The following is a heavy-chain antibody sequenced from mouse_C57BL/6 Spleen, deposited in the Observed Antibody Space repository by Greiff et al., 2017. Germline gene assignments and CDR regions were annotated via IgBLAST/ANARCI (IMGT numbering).Heavy chain of an antibody. CDR2: ISAGGSYT. CDR1: GFTFSSYA. CDR3: GTGGGGYQGGFAY. V-gene: IGHV5-4*03. D-gene: IGHD2-2*01. Sequence: EVKLVESGGGLVKPGGSLKLSCAASGFTFSSYAMSWVRQTPEQRLAWVATISAGGSYTYYPDNVKGRFTISRDNAKNNLYLQMSHMKSEDTAVYYCGTGGGGYQGGFAYWGQGTLVTVSA. J-gene: IGHJ3*01.